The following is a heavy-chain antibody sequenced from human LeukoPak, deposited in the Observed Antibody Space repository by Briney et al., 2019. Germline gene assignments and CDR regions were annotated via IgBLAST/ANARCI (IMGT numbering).Heavy chain of an antibody. CDR1: GGSISSYY. V-gene: IGHV4-59*08. J-gene: IGHJ4*02. CDR3: ARHSAGLALDY. D-gene: IGHD6-19*01. CDR2: IYYSGST. Sequence: SETLSLTCTVSGGSISSYYWSWIRQPPGKGLEWIGYIYYSGSTNHNPSLKSRVTISVDTSKNQFSLKLSSVTAADTAVYYCARHSAGLALDYWGQGTLVTVSS.